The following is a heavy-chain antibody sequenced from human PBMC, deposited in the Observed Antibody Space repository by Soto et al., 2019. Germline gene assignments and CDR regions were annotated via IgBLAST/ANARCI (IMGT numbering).Heavy chain of an antibody. J-gene: IGHJ3*02. Sequence: GGSLRLSCAASGFTFSGSAMHWVRQASGKGLEWVGRIRSKANSYATAYAASVKGGFTISRDDSKNTAYLQMNSLKTEDTAVYYCTTHRTVGATRKALYAFDIWGQGTMVTVSS. D-gene: IGHD1-26*01. V-gene: IGHV3-73*01. CDR1: GFTFSGSA. CDR2: IRSKANSYAT. CDR3: TTHRTVGATRKALYAFDI.